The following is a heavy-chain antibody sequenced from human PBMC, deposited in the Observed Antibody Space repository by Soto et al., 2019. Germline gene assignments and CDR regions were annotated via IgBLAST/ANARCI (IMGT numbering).Heavy chain of an antibody. J-gene: IGHJ1*01. Sequence: ASVKVSCKASGYKFTTYFIHWVRQAPGQGLEWMGMIHPSGDTGYAQKFRGRVTMTIDTSTTTAYTELRNLTSEDTAVYFSVRGYCTTSPCSGGFQFWGQGTLVTVSS. CDR1: GYKFTTYF. CDR2: IHPSGDT. D-gene: IGHD2-15*01. V-gene: IGHV1-46*01. CDR3: VRGYCTTSPCSGGFQF.